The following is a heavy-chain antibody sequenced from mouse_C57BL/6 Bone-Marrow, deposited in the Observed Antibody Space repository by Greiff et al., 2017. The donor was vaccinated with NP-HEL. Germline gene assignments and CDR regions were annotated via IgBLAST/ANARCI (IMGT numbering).Heavy chain of an antibody. V-gene: IGHV1-55*01. CDR1: GYTFTSYW. D-gene: IGHD4-1*01. CDR3: ARPAGTRRFFAY. CDR2: IYPGSGST. J-gene: IGHJ3*01. Sequence: QVQLQQSGAELVKPGASVKMSCKASGYTFTSYWITWVKQRPGQGLEWIGDIYPGSGSTNYNEKFKSKATLTVDTSSSTAYMQLSSLTSEDSAVYYCARPAGTRRFFAYWGQGTLVTVSA.